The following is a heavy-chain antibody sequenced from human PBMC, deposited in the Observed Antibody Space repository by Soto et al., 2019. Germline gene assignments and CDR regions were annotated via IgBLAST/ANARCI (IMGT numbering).Heavy chain of an antibody. Sequence: GGSLRLSCAASGFTFSNAWMSWVRQAPGKGLEWVGRIKSKTDGGTTDYAAPVKGRFTISRDDSKNTLYLQMNSLKTEDTAVYYCTTAKGYYDFWSGYYRHYYFDYWGQGT. J-gene: IGHJ4*02. CDR1: GFTFSNAW. CDR3: TTAKGYYDFWSGYYRHYYFDY. CDR2: IKSKTDGGTT. V-gene: IGHV3-15*01. D-gene: IGHD3-3*01.